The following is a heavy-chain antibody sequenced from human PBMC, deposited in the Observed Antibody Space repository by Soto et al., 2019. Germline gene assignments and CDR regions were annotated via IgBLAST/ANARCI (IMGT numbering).Heavy chain of an antibody. J-gene: IGHJ4*02. CDR3: ARDRGGAVAGASFDY. CDR2: INPSGGST. D-gene: IGHD6-19*01. V-gene: IGHV1-46*01. Sequence: QVQLVQSGAEVKKPGASVKVSCKASGYTFTSYYMHWVRQAPGQGLEWMGIINPSGGSTSYAQKCQGRVTMTRDTSTSTVYMELSSLRSEDTAVYYCARDRGGAVAGASFDYWGQGTLVTVSS. CDR1: GYTFTSYY.